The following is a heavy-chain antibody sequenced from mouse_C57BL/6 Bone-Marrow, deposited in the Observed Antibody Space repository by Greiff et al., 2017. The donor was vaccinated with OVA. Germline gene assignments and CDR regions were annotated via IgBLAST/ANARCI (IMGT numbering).Heavy chain of an antibody. V-gene: IGHV5-4*01. J-gene: IGHJ3*01. D-gene: IGHD2-2*01. Sequence: EVQVVESGGGLVKPGGSLKLSCAASGFTFSSYAMSWVRQTPEKRLEWVATISDGGSYTYYPDNVKGRFTISRDNAKNNLYLQKSHLKSGDTAMYYCARELWLFAYWGQGTLVTVSA. CDR2: ISDGGSYT. CDR3: ARELWLFAY. CDR1: GFTFSSYA.